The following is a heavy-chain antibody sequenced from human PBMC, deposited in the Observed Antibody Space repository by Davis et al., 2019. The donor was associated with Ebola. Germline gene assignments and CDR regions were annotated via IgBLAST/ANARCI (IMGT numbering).Heavy chain of an antibody. J-gene: IGHJ6*02. V-gene: IGHV3-11*01. Sequence: GGSLRLSCAASGFTFSDYYMSWIRQAPGKGLEWISYIISSGSTIYYADSVKGRFTISRDNAQNSLYLQMNRLRAEDTAVYYCAREYQPPVTGDLFYYDYGMDVWGQGTTVTVSS. CDR3: AREYQPPVTGDLFYYDYGMDV. CDR1: GFTFSDYY. CDR2: IISSGSTI. D-gene: IGHD1-26*01.